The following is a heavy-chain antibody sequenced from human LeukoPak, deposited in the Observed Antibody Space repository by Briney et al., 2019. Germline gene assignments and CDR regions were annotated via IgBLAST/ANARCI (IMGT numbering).Heavy chain of an antibody. Sequence: GGSLRLSCAASGFSFSTYNMNWVRQAPAKGLEWVSSISGTSKYRYYTDSVKGRFTISRDNAKNSLYLQMNSLRAEDTAVYYCARSLSDYWGQGTLVTVSS. V-gene: IGHV3-21*01. CDR3: ARSLSDY. J-gene: IGHJ4*02. CDR2: ISGTSKYR. CDR1: GFSFSTYN.